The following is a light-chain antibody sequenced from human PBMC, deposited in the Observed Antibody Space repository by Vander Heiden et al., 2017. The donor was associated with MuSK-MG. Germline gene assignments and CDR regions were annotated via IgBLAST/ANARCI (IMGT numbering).Light chain of an antibody. CDR2: RNN. Sequence: LQPPGAAPRLLIYRNNNRPSGVPDRFSASKSGASAYLAITGLQAEDEAEYFCQSYASTLTGLLFGGGTSLTVL. V-gene: IGLV1-40*03. CDR3: QSYASTLTGLL. J-gene: IGLJ2*01.